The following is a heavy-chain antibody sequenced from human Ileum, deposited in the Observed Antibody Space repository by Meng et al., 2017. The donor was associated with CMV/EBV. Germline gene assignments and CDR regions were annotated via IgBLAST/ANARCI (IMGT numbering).Heavy chain of an antibody. CDR1: GGSISGFY. J-gene: IGHJ6*02. CDR2: ISSTGST. CDR3: ARDTYYYGLDV. Sequence: SETLSLTCTVSGGSISGFYWSWIRQPPGKGLEWIGFISSTGSTNYSPSLKSRVTMSLDTSKNQFSLNLNSVTATDTAVYYCARDTYYYGLDVWGQGTTVTVS. V-gene: IGHV4-59*01.